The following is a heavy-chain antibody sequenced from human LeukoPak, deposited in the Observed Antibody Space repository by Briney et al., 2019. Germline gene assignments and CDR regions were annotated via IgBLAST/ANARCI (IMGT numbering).Heavy chain of an antibody. J-gene: IGHJ3*02. CDR2: IYYSGST. V-gene: IGHV4-59*01. Sequence: SETLSLICTVSGGSISSYYWHWIRQPPGKRLEWIGYIYYSGSTNYNPSLKSRVTISVDTSKNQFSLKLSSVTAADTAVYYCARESVFSGFDAFDIWGQGTMVTVSS. D-gene: IGHD3-10*01. CDR3: ARESVFSGFDAFDI. CDR1: GGSISSYY.